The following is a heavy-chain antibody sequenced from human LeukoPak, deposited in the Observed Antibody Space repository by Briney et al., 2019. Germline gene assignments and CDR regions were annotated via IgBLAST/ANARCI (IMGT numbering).Heavy chain of an antibody. V-gene: IGHV3-49*04. Sequence: HPGGSLRLSCAASGFAFRDYAMNWVRQAPGKGLEWVGFIRSKAYGGTTEYAASVKGRFTISRDDSKSIAYLQMNSLKTEDTAVYYCTRDWDYGGNPVDAFDIWGQGTMVTVSS. J-gene: IGHJ3*02. CDR2: IRSKAYGGTT. CDR1: GFAFRDYA. D-gene: IGHD4-23*01. CDR3: TRDWDYGGNPVDAFDI.